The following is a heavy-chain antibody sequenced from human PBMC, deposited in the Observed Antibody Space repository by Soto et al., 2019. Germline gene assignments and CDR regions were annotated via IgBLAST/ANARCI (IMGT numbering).Heavy chain of an antibody. CDR3: ARMASFGTLNWFVS. Sequence: QGQLVQSGAEVKEPGASVRVSCKASGYTFINYDISWVRQSTGQALEWMGWMNPGSGNTGYANKFQGRVTMTRDASTSTAHLELSSLTSEDTAVYYCARMASFGTLNWFVSWGQVTLVTVSS. V-gene: IGHV1-8*02. D-gene: IGHD3-16*01. CDR1: GYTFINYD. CDR2: MNPGSGNT. J-gene: IGHJ5*01.